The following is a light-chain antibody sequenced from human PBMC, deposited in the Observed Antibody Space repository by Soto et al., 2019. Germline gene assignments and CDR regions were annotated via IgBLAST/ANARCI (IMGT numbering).Light chain of an antibody. CDR3: QQRSKWPGT. Sequence: ETVLTQSPATLSVSPGERATLSCRASQSVASYLAWYQHRPGQAPRLLIYEASNRATGIPARFSGSGSGTDFTLTISSLEPEDFAVYYCQQRSKWPGTFGQGTKVDIK. J-gene: IGKJ2*01. V-gene: IGKV3-11*01. CDR2: EAS. CDR1: QSVASY.